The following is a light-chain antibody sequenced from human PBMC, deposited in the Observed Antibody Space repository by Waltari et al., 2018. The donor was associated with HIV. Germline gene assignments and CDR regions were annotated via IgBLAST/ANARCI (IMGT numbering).Light chain of an antibody. J-gene: IGLJ2*01. CDR2: KDS. CDR3: QSPDSGTYVV. CDR1: ALPKQY. Sequence: SYDLTQPPSVSVSPGQTARITCSGDALPKQYAFWYQQKPGQAPALVIYKDSERPSGIPERFSGSSSGTTVTLTISGVQAEDEADYYCQSPDSGTYVVFGGGTKLTVL. V-gene: IGLV3-25*03.